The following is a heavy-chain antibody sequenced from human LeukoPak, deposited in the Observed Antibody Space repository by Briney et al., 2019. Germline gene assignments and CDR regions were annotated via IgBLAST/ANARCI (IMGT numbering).Heavy chain of an antibody. CDR3: ARQVVAVAGTGYFDY. V-gene: IGHV4-39*01. Sequence: SSETLSLTCTVSGGSIRSSSYYWGWIRQPPGKGLEGIGSIYYSGSTYYNASLKSRGTISVDTSKNQFSLKLNSVTAADTAVYFCARQVVAVAGTGYFDYWGQGTLVTVSS. J-gene: IGHJ4*02. CDR1: GGSIRSSSYY. CDR2: IYYSGST. D-gene: IGHD6-19*01.